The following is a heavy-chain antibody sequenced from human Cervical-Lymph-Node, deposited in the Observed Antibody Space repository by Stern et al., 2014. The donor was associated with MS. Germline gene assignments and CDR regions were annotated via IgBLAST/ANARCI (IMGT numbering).Heavy chain of an antibody. Sequence: VQLVESGAEVKKPGSSVKVSCKASGGTFSSYTISWVRQAPGQGLEWMGRIIPILGIANYAQKFQGRVTITADKSTSTAYMELSSLRSEDTAVYYCARELGYSSGNVHGNDYWGQGTLVTVSS. CDR3: ARELGYSSGNVHGNDY. D-gene: IGHD3-22*01. CDR2: IIPILGIA. V-gene: IGHV1-69*09. CDR1: GGTFSSYT. J-gene: IGHJ4*02.